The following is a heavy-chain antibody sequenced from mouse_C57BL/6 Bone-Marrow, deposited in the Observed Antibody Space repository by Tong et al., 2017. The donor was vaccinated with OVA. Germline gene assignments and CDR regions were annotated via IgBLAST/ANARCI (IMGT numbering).Heavy chain of an antibody. V-gene: IGHV5-6*01. CDR1: GFNFSSYG. J-gene: IGHJ3*01. D-gene: IGHD2-4*01. CDR2: ISSGGSYT. Sequence: EVQLQESGGDLVKPGGSLKLSCAASGFNFSSYGMSWVRQTPDKRLEWVATISSGGSYTYYPDTMERRFIISRDNTKKTLYLQMSSLRSEDTALYYCARLYDYDGFAYWGQGTLVTVSA. CDR3: ARLYDYDGFAY.